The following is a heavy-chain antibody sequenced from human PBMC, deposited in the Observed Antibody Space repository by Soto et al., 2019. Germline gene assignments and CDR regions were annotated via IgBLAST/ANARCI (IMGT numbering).Heavy chain of an antibody. CDR3: ARGRYYYDLSYDAFDI. D-gene: IGHD3-22*01. CDR2: IIPMFGTA. J-gene: IGHJ3*02. V-gene: IGHV1-69*13. CDR1: GDTFSSYA. Sequence: GASVKVSCKASGDTFSSYAINWVRQAPGQGLEWMGGIIPMFGTANYAQKFKGRVTITAGESTSTVYMELSSLRSEDTAVYYCARGRYYYDLSYDAFDIWGQGTMVTVSS.